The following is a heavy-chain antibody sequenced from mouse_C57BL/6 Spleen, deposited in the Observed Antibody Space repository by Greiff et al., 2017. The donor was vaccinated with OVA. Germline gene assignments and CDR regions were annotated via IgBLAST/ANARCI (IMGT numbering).Heavy chain of an antibody. CDR2: INPNNGGT. D-gene: IGHD2-5*01. CDR3: ALYSNYFDY. Sequence: EVQLQQSGPELVKPGASVKISCKASGYTFTDYYMNWVKQSHGKSLEWIGDINPNNGGTSYNQKFKGKATLTVDKPSSTAYMELRSLTSEDSAVYYCALYSNYFDYWGQGTTLTVSS. V-gene: IGHV1-26*01. CDR1: GYTFTDYY. J-gene: IGHJ2*01.